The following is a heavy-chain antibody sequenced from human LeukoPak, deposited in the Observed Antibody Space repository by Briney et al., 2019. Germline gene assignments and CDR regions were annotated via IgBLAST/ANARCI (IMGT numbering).Heavy chain of an antibody. D-gene: IGHD2-21*02. CDR1: GGSLSRHP. CDR2: VYYSGST. CDR3: ASGGDMRYFDY. Sequence: PSETLSLTCTVSGGSLSRHPWIWIRQPPGKALEWSGHVYYSGSTNYHPSLKSRDTISVDTSKTQFSLKLGSVTAADTAVYYCASGGDMRYFDYWGQGTLVTVSS. J-gene: IGHJ4*02. V-gene: IGHV4-59*11.